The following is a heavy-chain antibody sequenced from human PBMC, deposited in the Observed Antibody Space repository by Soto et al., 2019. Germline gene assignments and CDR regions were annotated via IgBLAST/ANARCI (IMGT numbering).Heavy chain of an antibody. Sequence: LRLSCAASGFTFSSYAMHWVRQAPGKGLEWVAVISYDGSNKYYADSVKGRFTISRDNSKNTLYLQMNSLRAEDTAVYYCARVTAKARIAVAAYWGQGTLVTSPQ. CDR2: ISYDGSNK. CDR3: ARVTAKARIAVAAY. J-gene: IGHJ4*02. V-gene: IGHV3-30-3*01. CDR1: GFTFSSYA. D-gene: IGHD6-19*01.